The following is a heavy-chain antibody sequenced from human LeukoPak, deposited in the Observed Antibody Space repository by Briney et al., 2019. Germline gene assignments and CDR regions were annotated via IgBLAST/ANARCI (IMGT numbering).Heavy chain of an antibody. Sequence: GGSLRLSCTASGFTVSGNYMSWVRQAPGKGLEWVSLLYSGGSTYYADSVKGRFSISRDNSKNTLYLQMNSLRAEDTAVYYCASRDKGYYYGMDVWGQGTTVTVSS. V-gene: IGHV3-66*01. J-gene: IGHJ6*02. CDR3: ASRDKGYYYGMDV. D-gene: IGHD5-24*01. CDR1: GFTVSGNY. CDR2: LYSGGST.